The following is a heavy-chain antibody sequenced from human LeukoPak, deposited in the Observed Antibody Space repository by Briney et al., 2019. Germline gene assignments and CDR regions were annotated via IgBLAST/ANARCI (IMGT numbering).Heavy chain of an antibody. V-gene: IGHV3-43*02. J-gene: IGHJ4*02. CDR3: AKVIEEQLETLFDY. D-gene: IGHD6-6*01. CDR2: ISGDGGST. CDR1: GFTFDDYA. Sequence: GESLKISCAASGFTFDDYAMHWVRQAPGKGLEWVSLISGDGGSTYYADSVKGRFTISRDNSKNSLYLQMNSLRTEDTALYYCAKVIEEQLETLFDYWGQGTLVTVSS.